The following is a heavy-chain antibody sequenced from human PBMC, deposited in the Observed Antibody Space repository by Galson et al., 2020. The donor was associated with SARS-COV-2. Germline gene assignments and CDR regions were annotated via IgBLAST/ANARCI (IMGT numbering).Heavy chain of an antibody. J-gene: IGHJ6*02. D-gene: IGHD3-3*01. CDR2: IYYSGST. CDR1: GGSISSSSYY. V-gene: IGHV4-39*07. CDR3: ARDGALSGVLYGMDV. Sequence: SETLSLTCTVSGGSISSSSYYWGWIRQPPGKGLEWIGSIYYSGSTYYNPSLKGRVTVSLDTSKNQFSLKLTSVTAADTAVYYCARDGALSGVLYGMDVWGHGTTVTVSS.